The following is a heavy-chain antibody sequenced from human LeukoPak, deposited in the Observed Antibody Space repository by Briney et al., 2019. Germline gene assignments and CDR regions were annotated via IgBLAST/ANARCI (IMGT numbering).Heavy chain of an antibody. CDR1: GFTFTSAW. D-gene: IGHD3-10*01. CDR3: TRGHYGR. Sequence: PGGSLRLSCAASGFTFTSAWMNWVRKVPGKGLEWVGHIKPKTDGGTTDYAAPVKGRFTISRDDSKGTLYLQMDSLKTEDTAVYYCTRGHYGRWGQGTLVTVSS. V-gene: IGHV3-15*01. J-gene: IGHJ4*02. CDR2: IKPKTDGGTT.